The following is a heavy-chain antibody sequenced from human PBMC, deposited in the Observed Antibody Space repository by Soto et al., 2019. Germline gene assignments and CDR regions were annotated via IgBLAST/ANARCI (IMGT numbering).Heavy chain of an antibody. D-gene: IGHD3-22*01. CDR1: GFTLTSFY. J-gene: IGHJ4*02. V-gene: IGHV3-74*01. CDR3: VEGYYDRINYFAK. CDR2: IKSDGSDT. Sequence: GGSLRLSCGASGFTLTSFYMFWVRQVPGKGLVWVSRIKSDGSDTAYADSVKGRFTISRDNAKHTLYLEMNSLRDEDTAVYYCVEGYYDRINYFAKWGPGPLVAVYS.